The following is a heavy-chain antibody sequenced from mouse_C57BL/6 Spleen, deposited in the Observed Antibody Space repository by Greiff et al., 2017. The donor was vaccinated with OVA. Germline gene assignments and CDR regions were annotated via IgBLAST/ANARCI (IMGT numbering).Heavy chain of an antibody. J-gene: IGHJ2*01. Sequence: EVQRVESEGGLVQPGRSMKLSCTASGFTFSDYYMAWVRQVPEKGLEWVANINYDGSSTYYLDSLKSRFIISRDNAKNILYLQMSSLKSEDTATYYCARRGLYYFDYWGQGTTLTVSS. V-gene: IGHV5-16*02. CDR2: INYDGSST. CDR3: ARRGLYYFDY. CDR1: GFTFSDYY. D-gene: IGHD3-1*01.